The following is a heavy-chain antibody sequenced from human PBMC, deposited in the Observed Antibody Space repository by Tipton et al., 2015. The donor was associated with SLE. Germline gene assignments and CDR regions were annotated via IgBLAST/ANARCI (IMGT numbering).Heavy chain of an antibody. CDR2: IKQDGSEK. CDR1: GFTFSSYW. CDR3: ARARFSMVQGVIHPFDF. V-gene: IGHV3-7*04. J-gene: IGHJ4*02. Sequence: GSLRLSCAASGFTFSSYWMSWVRQAPGKGLEWVANIKQDGSEKYYVDSVKGRFTISRDNAKNSLYLQMNSLRAEDTAVYYCARARFSMVQGVIHPFDFWGQGTLVTVSS. D-gene: IGHD3-10*01.